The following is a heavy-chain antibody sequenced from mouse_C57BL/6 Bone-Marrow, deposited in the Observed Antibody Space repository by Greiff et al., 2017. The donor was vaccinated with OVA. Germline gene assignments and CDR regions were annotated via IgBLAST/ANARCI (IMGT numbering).Heavy chain of an antibody. V-gene: IGHV5-4*01. CDR1: GFTFSSYA. D-gene: IGHD1-1*01. CDR3: ARDLYYYGSSYFAY. Sequence: DVKLVESGGGLVKPGGSLKLSCAASGFTFSSYAMSWVRQTPEKRLEWVATISDGGSYTYYPDNVKGRFTISRDNAKNNLYLQMSHLKSEDTAMYYCARDLYYYGSSYFAYWGQGTLVTVSA. CDR2: ISDGGSYT. J-gene: IGHJ3*01.